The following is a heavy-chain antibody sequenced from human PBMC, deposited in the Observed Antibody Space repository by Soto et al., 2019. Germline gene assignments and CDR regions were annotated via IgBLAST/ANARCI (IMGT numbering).Heavy chain of an antibody. CDR2: MYSSGSS. CDR3: AREWSAFDY. D-gene: IGHD2-15*01. J-gene: IGHJ4*02. Sequence: SATLSLTCTVSGATITSYKWTWIRQSPGKGLEWIAYMYSSGSSSYNPSLKSRATISMDTFRNQYSLQLNSATAADTAVYYCAREWSAFDYWGQGILVTVSS. CDR1: GATITSYK. V-gene: IGHV4-59*01.